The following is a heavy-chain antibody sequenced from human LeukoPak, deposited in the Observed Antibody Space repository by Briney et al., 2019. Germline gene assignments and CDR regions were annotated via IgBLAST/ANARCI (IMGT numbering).Heavy chain of an antibody. D-gene: IGHD2-2*01. V-gene: IGHV4-39*01. CDR2: IYYSGST. J-gene: IGHJ4*02. Sequence: KPSETLSLTCTVSGGSISSTSYYWGWVRQPPGKGLEWIGSIYYSGSTYYNPSLKSRITISVDTSKNQFTLKLSSVTAADTAVYYCARGYCSSTSFYGIVEYWGKGTLVTVSS. CDR3: ARGYCSSTSFYGIVEY. CDR1: GGSISSTSYY.